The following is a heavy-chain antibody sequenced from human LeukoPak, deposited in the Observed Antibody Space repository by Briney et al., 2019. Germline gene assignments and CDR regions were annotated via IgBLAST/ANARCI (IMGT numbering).Heavy chain of an antibody. J-gene: IGHJ4*02. Sequence: SETLSLTCAVSGYSISSGYYWGWIRQPPGKGLEWIGSIYHGGSTYYNPSLKSRVTISVDTSKNQFSLKLSSVTAADTAVYYCARSRDGYNFGYWGQGTLVTVSS. CDR1: GYSISSGYY. CDR2: IYHGGST. V-gene: IGHV4-38-2*01. D-gene: IGHD5-24*01. CDR3: ARSRDGYNFGY.